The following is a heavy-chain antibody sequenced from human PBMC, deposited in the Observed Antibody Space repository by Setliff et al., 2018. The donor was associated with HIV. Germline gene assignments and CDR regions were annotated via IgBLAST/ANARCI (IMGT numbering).Heavy chain of an antibody. CDR1: GYTFSDYY. CDR3: ARDDHYYDSGSYYSDWYFDL. J-gene: IGHJ2*01. V-gene: IGHV1-69*13. D-gene: IGHD3-10*01. CDR2: IIPIFGST. Sequence: GASVKVSCKASGYTFSDYYMYWVRQAPGQGLEWMGGIIPIFGSTKYAQKFQGRVTITADESTSTADMELSSLRFEDTAVYYCARDDHYYDSGSYYSDWYFDLWGRGTLVTVSS.